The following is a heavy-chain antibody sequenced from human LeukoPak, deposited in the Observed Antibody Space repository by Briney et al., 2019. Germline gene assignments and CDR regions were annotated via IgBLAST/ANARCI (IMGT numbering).Heavy chain of an antibody. CDR2: VNPNSGAT. V-gene: IGHV1-8*01. D-gene: IGHD1-14*01. CDR1: GYTFTSYD. CDR3: ARGPATGY. J-gene: IGHJ4*02. Sequence: ASVKVSCKASGYTFTSYDFNWLRQATGQGPEWMGWVNPNSGATGYAQKFQGRITMTRSASINTAYMELTDLRSEDTAVYYCARGPATGYWGQGTLVTVSS.